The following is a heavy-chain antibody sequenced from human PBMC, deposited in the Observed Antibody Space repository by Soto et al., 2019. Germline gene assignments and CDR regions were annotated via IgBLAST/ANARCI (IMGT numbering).Heavy chain of an antibody. J-gene: IGHJ4*02. Sequence: EVQLVESGGRLVQPGGSLRLSCAASGFMFSAYWMSWVRQDPGKGLEWVATISGGASDKFYVDSVKGRFTISRDDSKNTLYLQMNSLRDEDTAVYYCVREDWHRVNSWSEGTLVTVSS. CDR1: GFMFSAYW. D-gene: IGHD2-21*01. CDR2: ISGGASDK. CDR3: VREDWHRVNS. V-gene: IGHV3-7*01.